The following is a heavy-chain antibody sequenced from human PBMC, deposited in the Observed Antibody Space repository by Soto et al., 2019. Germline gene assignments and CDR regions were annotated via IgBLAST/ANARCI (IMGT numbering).Heavy chain of an antibody. CDR2: ISSSSSYI. CDR3: ATQYNWNYEGDY. Sequence: AGGSLRLSCAASGFTFSSYSMNWVRQAPGKGLEWVSSISSSSSYIYYADSVKGRFTISRDNAKNSLYLQMNSLRAEDTAVYYCATQYNWNYEGDYWGQGTLVPVSS. J-gene: IGHJ4*02. V-gene: IGHV3-21*01. D-gene: IGHD1-7*01. CDR1: GFTFSSYS.